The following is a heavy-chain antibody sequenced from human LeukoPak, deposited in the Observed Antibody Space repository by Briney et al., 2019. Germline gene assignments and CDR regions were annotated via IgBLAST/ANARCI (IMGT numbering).Heavy chain of an antibody. CDR3: ARDLWFGVYYYGMDV. Sequence: GSLRLSCAASGFTFSSYEMNWVRQAPGKGLEWVSYISSSGSTIYYADSVKGRFTISRDNAKNSLYLQMNSLRAEDTAVYYCARDLWFGVYYYGMDVWGQGTTVTVSS. CDR1: GFTFSSYE. V-gene: IGHV3-48*03. CDR2: ISSSGSTI. D-gene: IGHD3-10*01. J-gene: IGHJ6*02.